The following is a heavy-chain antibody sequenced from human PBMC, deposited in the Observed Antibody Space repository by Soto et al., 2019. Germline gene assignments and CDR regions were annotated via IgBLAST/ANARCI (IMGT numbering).Heavy chain of an antibody. D-gene: IGHD4-17*01. Sequence: PSETLSLTCTVSGGSISSYYWSWIRQPPGKGLEWIGYIYYSGSTNYNPSLKSRVTISVDTSKNQFSLKLSSVTAADTAVYYCAREVLIGDYPNYNLFDPWGQGTQVTVSS. CDR2: IYYSGST. CDR3: AREVLIGDYPNYNLFDP. V-gene: IGHV4-59*01. J-gene: IGHJ5*02. CDR1: GGSISSYY.